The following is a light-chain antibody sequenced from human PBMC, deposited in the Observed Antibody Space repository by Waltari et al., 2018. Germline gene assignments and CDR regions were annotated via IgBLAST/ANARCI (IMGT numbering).Light chain of an antibody. CDR1: SRDLGGYTY. J-gene: IGLJ2*01. CDR3: CSYAGRSPVV. V-gene: IGLV2-23*02. CDR2: DVS. Sequence: QSALTQPASVSGSPGQSITISCTGTSRDLGGYTYVSWYQRHPGKAPRLMIYDVSKRPSGVSNRFSVSKSGNRASLTISGLQAEDEADYYCCSYAGRSPVVFGGGTKLTVL.